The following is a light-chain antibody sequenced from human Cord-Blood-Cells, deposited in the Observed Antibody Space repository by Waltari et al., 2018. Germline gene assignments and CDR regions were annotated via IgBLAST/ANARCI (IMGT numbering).Light chain of an antibody. J-gene: IGKJ1*01. V-gene: IGKV1-27*01. CDR3: QKYNSAPWT. CDR1: QSISNY. CDR2: AAS. Sequence: DIQMTQSPSPLSASVEARVTITCRASQSISNYLAWYQQKPVKVPKLLIYAASTLQSGVPSRFSGSGSGTDFTLTISSLQPEDVATYYCQKYNSAPWTFGQGTKVEIK.